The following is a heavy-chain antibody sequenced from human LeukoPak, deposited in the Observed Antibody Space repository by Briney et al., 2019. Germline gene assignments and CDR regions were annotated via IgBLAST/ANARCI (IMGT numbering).Heavy chain of an antibody. V-gene: IGHV3-23*01. CDR1: GXTFSSYA. J-gene: IGHJ4*02. Sequence: TGGSLRLSCAASGXTFSSYAVSWVRQAPGKGLEWVSAISASDGSTYYVDSVKGRFTISRDNSKNTLYLQMNSLRAEDTAVYYCAKDLYGDYLHDYWGQGTLVTVSS. D-gene: IGHD4-17*01. CDR2: ISASDGST. CDR3: AKDLYGDYLHDY.